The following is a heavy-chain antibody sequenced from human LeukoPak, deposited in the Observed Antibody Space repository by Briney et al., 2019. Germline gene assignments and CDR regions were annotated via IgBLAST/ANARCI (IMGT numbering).Heavy chain of an antibody. CDR3: AKMSATGTSPFDY. Sequence: SETLSLTCTVSGCSINSYYWDWIRQPPGKGLEWIGYIYYSGNTNYNPSLKSRVTISVDTSKNQFSLKLSSVTAADTAVYYCAKMSATGTSPFDYWGQGTLVTVSS. J-gene: IGHJ4*02. CDR1: GCSINSYY. V-gene: IGHV4-59*01. D-gene: IGHD6-13*01. CDR2: IYYSGNT.